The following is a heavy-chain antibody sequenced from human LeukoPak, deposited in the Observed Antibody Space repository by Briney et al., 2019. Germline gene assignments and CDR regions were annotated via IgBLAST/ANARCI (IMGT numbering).Heavy chain of an antibody. CDR2: IYPGDSDT. J-gene: IGHJ5*02. Sequence: GESLKISCKGSGYSFTSYWIGWVRQMPGKGLEWMGIIYPGDSDTRYSPSFQGQVTISADKSISTAYLQWSSLKASDTAMYYCARHGPFISYGSGSYYSRRNNWFDPWGQGTLVTVSS. V-gene: IGHV5-51*01. CDR1: GYSFTSYW. CDR3: ARHGPFISYGSGSYYSRRNNWFDP. D-gene: IGHD3-10*01.